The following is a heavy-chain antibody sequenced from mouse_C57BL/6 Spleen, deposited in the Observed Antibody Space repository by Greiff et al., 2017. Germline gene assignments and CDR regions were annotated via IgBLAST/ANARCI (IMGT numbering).Heavy chain of an antibody. J-gene: IGHJ3*01. Sequence: SGAELVKPGASVKLSCKASGYTFTEYTIHWVKQRSGQGLEWIGWFYPGSGSIKYNEKFKDKATLTADKSSSTVYMELSRLTSEDSAVYFCARHEEEEAIDWAWFAYWGQGTLVTVSA. D-gene: IGHD4-1*01. CDR2: FYPGSGSI. CDR3: ARHEEEEAIDWAWFAY. CDR1: GYTFTEYT. V-gene: IGHV1-62-2*01.